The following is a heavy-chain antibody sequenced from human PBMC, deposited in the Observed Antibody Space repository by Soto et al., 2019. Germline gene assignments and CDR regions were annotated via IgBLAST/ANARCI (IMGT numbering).Heavy chain of an antibody. Sequence: GGSRRLSGTSSGFTFSNYAMIGVRQAPGEGLEWVASISENGGSRGGTYSADAVKGRVTISRNNSKSTLYLPVDSLTATDNSADYSARVNAVASRHAFDFWGQGTLVTVSS. CDR3: ARVNAVASRHAFDF. J-gene: IGHJ4*02. D-gene: IGHD2-15*01. CDR2: ISENGGSRGGT. V-gene: IGHV3-23*01. CDR1: GFTFSNYA.